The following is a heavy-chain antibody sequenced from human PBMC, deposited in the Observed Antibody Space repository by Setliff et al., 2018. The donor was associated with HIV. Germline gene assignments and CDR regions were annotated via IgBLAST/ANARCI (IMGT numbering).Heavy chain of an antibody. V-gene: IGHV1-58*01. CDR2: IVVGSGKT. J-gene: IGHJ4*02. CDR3: AAGEGVPDSWAFDY. Sequence: SVKVSCKASGFSFTSSAVQWVRRARGQRLEWRGWIVVGSGKTNYAQKFQERVTITRDMSTSTAYMELSSLRSDDTAVYFCAAGEGVPDSWAFDYWGQGTLVTVSS. CDR1: GFSFTSSA. D-gene: IGHD1-26*01.